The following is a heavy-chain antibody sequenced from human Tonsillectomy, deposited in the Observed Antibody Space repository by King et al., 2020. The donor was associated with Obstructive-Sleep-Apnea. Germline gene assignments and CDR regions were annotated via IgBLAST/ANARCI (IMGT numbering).Heavy chain of an antibody. D-gene: IGHD3-22*01. CDR3: ARADYYDISGYYRGYY. V-gene: IGHV2-5*02. CDR2: IYGDDDK. CDR1: GFSLSTSGVG. J-gene: IGHJ4*02. Sequence: ITLQESGPTLVKPPQTLTLTCTFSGFSLSTSGVGVGWIRQPPGKALEWLALIYGDDDKRYSPSLRSKLTITKDTSKNQVVLTMTNMDPVDTATYSCARADYYDISGYYRGYYWGQGTLVTVSS.